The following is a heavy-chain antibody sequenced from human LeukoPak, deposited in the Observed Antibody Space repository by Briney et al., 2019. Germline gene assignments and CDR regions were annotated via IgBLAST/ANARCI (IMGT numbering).Heavy chain of an antibody. J-gene: IGHJ4*02. CDR3: AGVVHGYFDY. V-gene: IGHV4-31*03. Sequence: SETLSLTCTVSGGSISSGDYYWSWIRQHPGKGLEWIGYIYYSGSTYYNPSLKSRVTISVDTSKNQFSLKLSSVTAADTAVYYCAGVVHGYFDYWGQGTLVTVSS. CDR2: IYYSGST. CDR1: GGSISSGDYY.